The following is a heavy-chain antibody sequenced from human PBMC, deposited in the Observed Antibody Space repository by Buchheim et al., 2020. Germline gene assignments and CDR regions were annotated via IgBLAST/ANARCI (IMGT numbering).Heavy chain of an antibody. CDR3: AKDTVRKWELNY. Sequence: QVQLVESGGGVVQPGRSLRLSCAASGFTFSSYGMHWVRQAPGKGLEWVAVISYDGSNKYYADSVKGRFTISRDNSKNTLYLQMNSLRAEDTAVYYCAKDTVRKWELNYWGQGTL. D-gene: IGHD1-26*01. CDR1: GFTFSSYG. CDR2: ISYDGSNK. J-gene: IGHJ4*02. V-gene: IGHV3-30*18.